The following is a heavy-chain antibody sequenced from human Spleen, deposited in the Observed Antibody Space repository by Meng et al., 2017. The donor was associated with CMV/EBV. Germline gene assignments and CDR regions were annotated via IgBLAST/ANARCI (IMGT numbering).Heavy chain of an antibody. CDR2: ISYDGSNK. J-gene: IGHJ4*02. CDR3: AKDQSTFYAYFDY. Sequence: GGSMRLSCAASGFTFSSYAMHWVRQAPGKGLEWVAVISYDGSNKYYADSVKGRFTISRDNSKNTLYLQMNSLRAEDTAMYYCAKDQSTFYAYFDYWGQGALVTSPQ. D-gene: IGHD3-16*01. CDR1: GFTFSSYA. V-gene: IGHV3-30-3*01.